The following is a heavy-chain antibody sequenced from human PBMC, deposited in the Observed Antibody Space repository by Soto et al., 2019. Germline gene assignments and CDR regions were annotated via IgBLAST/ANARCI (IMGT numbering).Heavy chain of an antibody. CDR3: ARPGPRSNEGAGY. CDR2: IYPGDSDT. V-gene: IGHV5-51*01. CDR1: GYSFTSYW. D-gene: IGHD1-1*01. J-gene: IGHJ4*02. Sequence: GESLRISCKGSGYSFTSYWIGWVRQMPGKGLEWMGIIYPGDSDTRYSPSFQGQVTISADKSISTAYLQWSSLKASDTAMYYCARPGPRSNEGAGYWGQGTLVTVSS.